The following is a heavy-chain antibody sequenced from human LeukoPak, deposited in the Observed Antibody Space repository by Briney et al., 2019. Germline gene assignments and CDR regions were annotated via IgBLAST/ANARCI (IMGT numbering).Heavy chain of an antibody. D-gene: IGHD6-13*01. CDR1: GFILSDYY. J-gene: IGHJ4*02. V-gene: IGHV3-11*03. CDR2: ISSSSSYT. Sequence: GGSLRLSCAASGFILSDYYMSWIRQAPGKGLEWVSYISSSSSYTINADSVKGRFTISRDNAKNSLYLQMNSLRAEDTAVYYCARIAAAGFDYWGQGTLVTVSS. CDR3: ARIAAAGFDY.